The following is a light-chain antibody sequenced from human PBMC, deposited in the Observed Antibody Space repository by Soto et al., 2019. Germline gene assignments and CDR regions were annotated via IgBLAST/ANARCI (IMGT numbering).Light chain of an antibody. CDR2: EVS. J-gene: IGLJ1*01. V-gene: IGLV2-14*01. Sequence: QSVMTQPASVSGSPGQSITISCTGTSSDVGAYNYVSWYQQHPGKAPKLMIYEVSNRPSAVSNRFSGSKSGNTASLTISGLKAENEADYYRSSYTSSSTYVFATGTKVTVL. CDR1: SSDVGAYNY. CDR3: SSYTSSSTYV.